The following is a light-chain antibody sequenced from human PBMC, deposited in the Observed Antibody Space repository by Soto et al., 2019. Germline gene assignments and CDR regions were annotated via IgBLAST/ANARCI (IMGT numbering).Light chain of an antibody. CDR3: QQYDSSPLT. V-gene: IGKV3-20*01. CDR2: AAS. J-gene: IGKJ3*01. Sequence: EIVLTQSPGTLSLSPGERATLSCRASQSVSSSYLAWYQQKPGQAPRLLIYAASSRATGIPDRLSGSGSGTDFTLTISSLEPEDFAVYYCQQYDSSPLTFGPGTKVDIK. CDR1: QSVSSSY.